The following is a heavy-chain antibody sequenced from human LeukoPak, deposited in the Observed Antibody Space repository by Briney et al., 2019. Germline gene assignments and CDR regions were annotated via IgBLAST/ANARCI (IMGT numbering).Heavy chain of an antibody. V-gene: IGHV5-51*01. D-gene: IGHD4-17*01. Sequence: GESLKISCKGSGYSFTSYWIGWVRQMPGKGLEWMGIIYPGDSDTRYSPSFQGQVTISADKSISTAYLQWSSLKASDTTMYYCARLRLRYLSSEVGNDAFDIWGQGTMVTVSS. CDR3: ARLRLRYLSSEVGNDAFDI. CDR2: IYPGDSDT. CDR1: GYSFTSYW. J-gene: IGHJ3*02.